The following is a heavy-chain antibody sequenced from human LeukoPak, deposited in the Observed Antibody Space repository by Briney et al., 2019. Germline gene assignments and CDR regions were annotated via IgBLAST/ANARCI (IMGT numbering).Heavy chain of an antibody. Sequence: GRSLRLSCAASGFIFSTYSMNWVRQAPEKGLEWVSSISRSGDYIYYADSVKGRFTISRDNTENLLYLQMSSLRAEDTAVYYCAREISEEGFDYWGQGTLVTVSS. V-gene: IGHV3-21*06. CDR3: AREISEEGFDY. CDR1: GFIFSTYS. CDR2: ISRSGDYI. J-gene: IGHJ4*02.